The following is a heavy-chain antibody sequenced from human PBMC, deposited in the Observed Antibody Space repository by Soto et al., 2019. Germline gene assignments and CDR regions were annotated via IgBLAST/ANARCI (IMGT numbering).Heavy chain of an antibody. V-gene: IGHV3-30-3*01. CDR3: ARDSNIDILTGYHYYYGMDV. Sequence: VGSLRLSCAASGFTFSSYAMPWVRQAPGKGLEWVAVISYDGSNKYYADSVKGRFTISRDNSKNTLYLQMNSLRAEDTAVYYCARDSNIDILTGYHYYYGMDVWGQGTTVTVSS. D-gene: IGHD3-9*01. CDR1: GFTFSSYA. J-gene: IGHJ6*02. CDR2: ISYDGSNK.